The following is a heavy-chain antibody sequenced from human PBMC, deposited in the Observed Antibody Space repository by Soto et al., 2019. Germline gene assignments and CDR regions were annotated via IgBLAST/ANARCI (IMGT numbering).Heavy chain of an antibody. CDR1: GGSISSYY. CDR2: IYTSGST. Sequence: PSETLSLTCTVSGGSISSYYWSWIRQPAGKGLEWIGRIYTSGSTNYNPSLKSRVTMSVDTSKNQFSLKLSSVTAADTAVYYCARDGNYDSSGYYPFDIWGQGTMVTV. CDR3: ARDGNYDSSGYYPFDI. J-gene: IGHJ3*02. D-gene: IGHD3-22*01. V-gene: IGHV4-4*07.